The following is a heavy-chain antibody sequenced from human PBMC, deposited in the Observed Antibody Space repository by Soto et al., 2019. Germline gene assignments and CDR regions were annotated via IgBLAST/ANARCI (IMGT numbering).Heavy chain of an antibody. CDR3: GRGGSWSSVY. V-gene: IGHV3-33*01. J-gene: IGHJ4*02. CDR2: IWSDGSKK. CDR1: GFTFSNYG. D-gene: IGHD6-13*01. Sequence: SLRLSCVASGFTFSNYGMHWVRQAPGKGLEWVAVIWSDGSKKYYADSVKGRFTVSRNTAKNTLYLQMDSLRVEDTAVYYCGRGGSWSSVYLCQGILVTVS.